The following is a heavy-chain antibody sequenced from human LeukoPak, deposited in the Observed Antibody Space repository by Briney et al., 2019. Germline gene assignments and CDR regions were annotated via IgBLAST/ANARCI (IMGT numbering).Heavy chain of an antibody. V-gene: IGHV3-9*01. CDR3: AKGALIPHSSSWYQEGRESQGWYFDL. D-gene: IGHD6-13*01. CDR1: GFTFDDYA. Sequence: PGRSLRLSCAASGFTFDDYAMHWVRQAPGKGLEWVSGISWNSGSIGYADSVKGRFTISRDNAKNSLYLQMNSLRAEDTALYYCAKGALIPHSSSWYQEGRESQGWYFDLWGRGTLVTVSS. J-gene: IGHJ2*01. CDR2: ISWNSGSI.